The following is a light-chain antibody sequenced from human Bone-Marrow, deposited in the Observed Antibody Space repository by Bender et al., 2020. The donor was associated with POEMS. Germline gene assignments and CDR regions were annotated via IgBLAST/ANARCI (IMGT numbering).Light chain of an antibody. CDR3: SSFGGTV. CDR2: EDN. CDR1: SSYVGNYL. Sequence: QSALTQPRSVSGSPGQSVTISCSGSSSYVGNYLVSWYQHHPGKAPKLIIYEDNKRPSGVSYRFSGSKSANTAYLTISGLQSEDEADYYCSSFGGTVFGGGTKVEVL. J-gene: IGLJ2*01. V-gene: IGLV2-23*01.